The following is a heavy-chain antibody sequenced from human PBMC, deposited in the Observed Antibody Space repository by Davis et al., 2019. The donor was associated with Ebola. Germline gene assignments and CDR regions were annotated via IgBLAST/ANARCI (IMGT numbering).Heavy chain of an antibody. CDR2: ISGSGTTV. CDR1: GFPFSDYY. D-gene: IGHD4-23*01. V-gene: IGHV3-11*01. CDR3: AKTVGWLQQSGEEYFQH. J-gene: IGHJ1*01. Sequence: GESLKISCAASGFPFSDYYMSWIRQAPGKGLEWLSFISGSGTTVSYADSVKGRFTVSRDNAKNSVYLQMNSLRAEDTAVYYCAKTVGWLQQSGEEYFQHWGQGTLVTVSS.